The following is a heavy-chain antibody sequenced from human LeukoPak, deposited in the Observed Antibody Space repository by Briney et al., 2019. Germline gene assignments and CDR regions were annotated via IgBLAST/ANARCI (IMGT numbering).Heavy chain of an antibody. V-gene: IGHV4-59*08. CDR3: ARHAVGYSYGAAYYYGMDV. J-gene: IGHJ6*02. CDR1: LDSTTSNF. D-gene: IGHD5-18*01. Sequence: PSETLSLTCTVSLDSTTSNFWSWVRQPPGKGLEWIGEIHRSGSPNYNPSLQSRVTISIDRSRNQIVLELSSVTAADTAVYYCARHAVGYSYGAAYYYGMDVWGQGTTVTVSS. CDR2: IHRSGSP.